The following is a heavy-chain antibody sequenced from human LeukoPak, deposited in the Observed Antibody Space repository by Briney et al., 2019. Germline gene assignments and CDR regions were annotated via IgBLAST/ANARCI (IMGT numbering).Heavy chain of an antibody. CDR3: ARDLGGQDSTRWLVLGGFDY. CDR1: GGSISSSSYY. V-gene: IGHV4-39*07. D-gene: IGHD6-19*01. Sequence: SETLSLTCTVSGGSISSSSYYWGWIRQPPGKGLEWIGSIYYSGSTYYNPSLKSRVTISVDTSKNQFSLKLSSVTAADTAVYYCARDLGGQDSTRWLVLGGFDYWGQGTLVTVSS. CDR2: IYYSGST. J-gene: IGHJ4*02.